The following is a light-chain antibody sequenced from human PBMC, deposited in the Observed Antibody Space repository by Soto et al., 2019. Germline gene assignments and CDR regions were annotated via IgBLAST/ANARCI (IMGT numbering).Light chain of an antibody. CDR3: QQRSNWHPA. Sequence: EIVLTQSPATLSLSPGERATLSCRASKSVSSYFAWYQQKPSQAPRLLISDASNRATGIPARFSGSGSGTDFTLTLSCLAPEDFAVYYCQQRSNWHPAFGPGPKVDIK. V-gene: IGKV3-11*01. J-gene: IGKJ3*01. CDR2: DAS. CDR1: KSVSSY.